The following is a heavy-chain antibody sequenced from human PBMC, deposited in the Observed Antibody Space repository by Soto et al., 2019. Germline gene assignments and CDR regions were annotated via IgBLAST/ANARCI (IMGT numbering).Heavy chain of an antibody. CDR1: GFTFSDYY. CDR3: ARDNGDSSGWAGYYYYYGMYV. J-gene: IGHJ6*02. CDR2: ISSSGSTI. V-gene: IGHV3-11*01. D-gene: IGHD6-19*01. Sequence: QVQLVESGGGLVKPGVSLRLSCAASGFTFSDYYMSWIRQAPGKGLEWVSYISSSGSTIYYADSVKGRFTISRDNAKNSLYLQMNSLRAEDTAVYYCARDNGDSSGWAGYYYYYGMYVWGQGTTVTVSS.